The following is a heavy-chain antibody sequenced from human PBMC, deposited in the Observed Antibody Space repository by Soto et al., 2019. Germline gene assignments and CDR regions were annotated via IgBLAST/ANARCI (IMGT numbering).Heavy chain of an antibody. CDR1: GGTFNTYA. Sequence: ASVKVSCKSSGGTFNTYAISWVRQAPGQGLEWMGGIIPIFGTANYAQKFQGRVTITADESTSTAYMELSSLRSEDTAVYYCARERLLQYYYYYGMDVWGQGTTVTVSS. CDR2: IIPIFGTA. CDR3: ARERLLQYYYYYGMDV. D-gene: IGHD4-4*01. V-gene: IGHV1-69*13. J-gene: IGHJ6*02.